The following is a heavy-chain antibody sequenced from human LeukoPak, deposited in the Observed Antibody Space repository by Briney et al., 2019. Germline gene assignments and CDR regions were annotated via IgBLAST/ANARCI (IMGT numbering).Heavy chain of an antibody. CDR2: IWYDGSKK. J-gene: IGHJ4*02. D-gene: IGHD1-14*01. Sequence: GGSLRLSCAASGFTFSSYSMNWVRQAPGKGLEWVAVIWYDGSKKYYADSVKGRFTISRENSKNTMYLQMNSLRVEDTAVYYCARDMKGDNAYWGQGTLVTVPA. CDR3: ARDMKGDNAY. CDR1: GFTFSSYS. V-gene: IGHV3-33*08.